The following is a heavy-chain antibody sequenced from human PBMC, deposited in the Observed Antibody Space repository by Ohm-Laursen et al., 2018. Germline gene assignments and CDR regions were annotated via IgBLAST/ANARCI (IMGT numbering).Heavy chain of an antibody. D-gene: IGHD5-18*01. Sequence: SLRLSCAASGFTFSNYWMHWVRQAPGKGLVWVSRINSDGSSISYADSVKGRFTISRDNAKDTLYLQMNSLRAEDTAVYYCAREFTDTAMAPNYYYYGMDVWGQGTTVTVSS. CDR2: INSDGSSI. CDR3: AREFTDTAMAPNYYYYGMDV. V-gene: IGHV3-74*01. CDR1: GFTFSNYW. J-gene: IGHJ6*02.